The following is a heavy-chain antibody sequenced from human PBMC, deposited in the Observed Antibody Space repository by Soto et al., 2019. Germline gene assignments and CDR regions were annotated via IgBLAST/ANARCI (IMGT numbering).Heavy chain of an antibody. CDR2: IIPIFGTA. Sequence: QVQLVQSGAEVKKPGSSVKVSCEASGGTFSSYAISWVRQAPGQGLEWMGGIIPIFGTANYAQKFQGRVTITADESTSTAYMELSSLRSEDTAVYYCASTEGLVVITSYYFDYWGQGTLVTVSS. V-gene: IGHV1-69*01. D-gene: IGHD3-22*01. CDR1: GGTFSSYA. J-gene: IGHJ4*02. CDR3: ASTEGLVVITSYYFDY.